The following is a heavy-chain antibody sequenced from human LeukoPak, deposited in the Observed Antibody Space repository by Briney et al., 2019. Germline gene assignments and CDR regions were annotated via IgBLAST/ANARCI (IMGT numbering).Heavy chain of an antibody. CDR2: INPNSGGT. J-gene: IGHJ5*02. V-gene: IGHV1-2*04. Sequence: ASVKVSCKASGYTFTGYYMHWVRQAPGQGLEWVGWINPNSGGTNYAQKFQGWVTMTRDTSISTAYMELSRLRSVDTAVYYCARSAVAGTGDNWFDPWGQGTLVTVSS. CDR3: ARSAVAGTGDNWFDP. D-gene: IGHD6-19*01. CDR1: GYTFTGYY.